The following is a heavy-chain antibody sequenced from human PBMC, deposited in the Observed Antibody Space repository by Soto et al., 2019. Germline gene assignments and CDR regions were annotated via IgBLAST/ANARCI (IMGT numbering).Heavy chain of an antibody. J-gene: IGHJ4*02. Sequence: QVQLVQSGAEVKKPGSSVKVSCKASGGTFSSYTISWVRQAPGQGLECMGRIIPILGIANYAQKFQGRVTITADKSTSTAYMELSSLRSEDTAVYYCATKRRVPVAGRLPNFDYWGQGTLVTVSS. CDR1: GGTFSSYT. V-gene: IGHV1-69*02. D-gene: IGHD6-19*01. CDR3: ATKRRVPVAGRLPNFDY. CDR2: IIPILGIA.